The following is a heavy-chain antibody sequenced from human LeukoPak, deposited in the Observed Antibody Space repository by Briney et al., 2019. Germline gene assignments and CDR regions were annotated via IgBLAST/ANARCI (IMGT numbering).Heavy chain of an antibody. CDR1: GFTFSSYS. V-gene: IGHV3-21*01. CDR2: ISSSSYI. J-gene: IGHJ4*02. D-gene: IGHD2-8*01. CDR3: AKTLGYATYDY. Sequence: PGGSLRLSCAASGFTFSSYSMNWVRQAPGKGLEWVSSISSSSYIYYADSVKGRFTISRDNAKNSLYLQMNSLRAEDTAVYYCAKTLGYATYDYWDQGTLVTVSS.